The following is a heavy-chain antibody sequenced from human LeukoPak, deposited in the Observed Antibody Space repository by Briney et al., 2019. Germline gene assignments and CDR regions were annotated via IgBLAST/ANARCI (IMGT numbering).Heavy chain of an antibody. J-gene: IGHJ6*03. CDR3: ARMYSSGWTYYYYYYMDV. CDR1: GYTFTGYY. Sequence: ASVKVSCKASGYTFTGYYMHWVRQAPGQGLEWMGWMNPNSGNTGYAQKFQGRVTMTRNTSISTAYMELSSLRSEDTAVYYCARMYSSGWTYYYYYYMDVWGKGTTVTISS. CDR2: MNPNSGNT. V-gene: IGHV1-8*02. D-gene: IGHD6-19*01.